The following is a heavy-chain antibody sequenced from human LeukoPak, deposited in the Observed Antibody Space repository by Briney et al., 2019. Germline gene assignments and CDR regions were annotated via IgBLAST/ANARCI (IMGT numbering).Heavy chain of an antibody. Sequence: GGSLRLSCAASGFTFSNYAMSWVRQAPGKGLEWVSTISGSGGSTFYADSVKGRFTISRDNSKNTLYLQMNSLRAEDTAVYYCAKLMTTVNPSFDYWGQGTLVTVSS. J-gene: IGHJ4*02. CDR2: ISGSGGST. CDR3: AKLMTTVNPSFDY. V-gene: IGHV3-23*01. CDR1: GFTFSNYA. D-gene: IGHD4-11*01.